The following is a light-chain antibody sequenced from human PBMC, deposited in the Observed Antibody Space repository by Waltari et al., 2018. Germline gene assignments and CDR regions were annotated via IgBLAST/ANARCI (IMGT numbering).Light chain of an antibody. CDR3: QSADSSGTL. V-gene: IGLV3-25*03. CDR2: KDS. J-gene: IGLJ2*01. Sequence: SYELTQPPSVSVSPGQTARITCSGDALPKQYAYWYQQKPGQAPVLVIYKDSDRPSGIPERFSGSSSGTTVTLTISGVQAEDEADYYCQSADSSGTLFGGGTKLTVL. CDR1: ALPKQY.